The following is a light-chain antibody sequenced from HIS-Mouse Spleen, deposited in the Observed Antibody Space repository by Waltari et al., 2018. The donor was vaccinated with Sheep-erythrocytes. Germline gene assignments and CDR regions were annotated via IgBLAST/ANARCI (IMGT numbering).Light chain of an antibody. CDR1: SSDVGIYTL. Sequence: QSALTQPASVSGSPGQSITIPCTGTSSDVGIYTLVSWYQQHPGKAPKLMIYEGSKRPSGVSNRFSGSKSGNTASLTISGLQAEDEADYYCCSYAGSSTPWVFGGGTKLTVL. J-gene: IGLJ3*02. CDR3: CSYAGSSTPWV. CDR2: EGS. V-gene: IGLV2-23*01.